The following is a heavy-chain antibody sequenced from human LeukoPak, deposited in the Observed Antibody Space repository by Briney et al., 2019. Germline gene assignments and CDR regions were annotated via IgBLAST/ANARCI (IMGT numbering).Heavy chain of an antibody. V-gene: IGHV4-61*10. CDR2: IYYSGST. D-gene: IGHD3-22*01. Sequence: SETLSLTCTVSGGSISSGSYYWSWIRQPAGKGLEWIGYIYYSGSTNYNPSLKSRVTISVDTSKNQFSLKLSSVTAADTAVYYCARALNFYDSSGYDYWGQGTLVTVSS. CDR3: ARALNFYDSSGYDY. CDR1: GGSISSGSYY. J-gene: IGHJ4*02.